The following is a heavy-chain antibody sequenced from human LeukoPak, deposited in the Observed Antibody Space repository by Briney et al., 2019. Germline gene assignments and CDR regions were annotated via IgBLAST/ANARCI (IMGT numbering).Heavy chain of an antibody. J-gene: IGHJ4*02. CDR1: GYTLTELS. V-gene: IGHV1-24*01. CDR3: ATRDSARYYFDY. Sequence: GASVKVSCKVSGYTLTELSMHWVRQAPGKGLEWMGGFDPEDGETIYAQKFQGRVTMTEVTSTDTAYMELSSLRSEDTAVYYCATRDSARYYFDYWGQGTLVTVSS. D-gene: IGHD2-21*02. CDR2: FDPEDGET.